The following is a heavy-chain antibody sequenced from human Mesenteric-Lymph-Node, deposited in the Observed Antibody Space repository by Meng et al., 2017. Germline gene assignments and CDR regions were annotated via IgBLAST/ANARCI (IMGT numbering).Heavy chain of an antibody. CDR3: ARHHHSPTFDY. CDR1: GGSVSSGGYY. D-gene: IGHD1-14*01. Sequence: QGQLQEAGPGLVKPSQTLSLTCTVSGGSVSSGGYYWTWIRQHPGEGLEWIGSVVYSGTTYYTSSLKSRVSISVDTSKNQFSLKLSSVTAADTAVYYCARHHHSPTFDYWGQGTLVTVSS. J-gene: IGHJ4*02. CDR2: VVYSGTT. V-gene: IGHV4-39*01.